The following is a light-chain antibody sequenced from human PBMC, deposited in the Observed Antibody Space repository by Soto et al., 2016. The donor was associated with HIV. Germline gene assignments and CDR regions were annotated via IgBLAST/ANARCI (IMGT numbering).Light chain of an antibody. CDR3: QLWASEVV. Sequence: SYELPQPPSVSVAPGKTARITCGGNDIGSKSVHWYQQKPGQAPVLVVYDDRDRPSGIPERFSGSNSGNTATLTISRVEAGDEADYYCQLWASEVVFGGGTKLTVL. V-gene: IGLV3-21*03. CDR2: DDR. CDR1: DIGSKS. J-gene: IGLJ2*01.